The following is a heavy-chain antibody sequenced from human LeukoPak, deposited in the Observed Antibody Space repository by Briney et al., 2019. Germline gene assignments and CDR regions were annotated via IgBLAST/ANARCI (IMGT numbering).Heavy chain of an antibody. CDR1: GFTFSAYW. CDR3: AKNRGDITSSRVGCDY. Sequence: GGSLRLSCATSGFTFSAYWMTWVRQVPGKGLEWVSIISGSGGSTYYADSVKGRFTISRDNPKNTLYLQMNTLRAEDTAVYYCAKNRGDITSSRVGCDYWGQGALVTVSS. V-gene: IGHV3-23*01. CDR2: ISGSGGST. D-gene: IGHD2-15*01. J-gene: IGHJ4*02.